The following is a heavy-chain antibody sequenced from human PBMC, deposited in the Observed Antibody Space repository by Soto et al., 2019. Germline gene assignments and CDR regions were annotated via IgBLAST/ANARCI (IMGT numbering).Heavy chain of an antibody. V-gene: IGHV4-4*07. CDR3: ARYCSSTSCYWGDYGMDV. Sequence: KPSETLSLTCTVSGGSISSYYWSWIRQPAGKGLEWIGRIYTSGSTNYNPSLKSRVTMSVDTSKNQFSLKLSSVTAADTAVHYCARYCSSTSCYWGDYGMDVWGQGTTVTVSS. CDR2: IYTSGST. J-gene: IGHJ6*02. CDR1: GGSISSYY. D-gene: IGHD2-2*01.